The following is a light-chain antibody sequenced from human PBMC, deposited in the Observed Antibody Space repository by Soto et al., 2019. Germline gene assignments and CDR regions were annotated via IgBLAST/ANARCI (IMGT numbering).Light chain of an antibody. CDR2: TTS. CDR3: QHGDSTPYT. Sequence: DIQMTQSPSSLSASVGDRVTITCRTSQSINTYLNWYQQKPGKAPNLLIYTTSHLHSGVPSRFSGSGSGTDFTITISSLQPEDFATYCSQHGDSTPYTFGQGTPLEIK. V-gene: IGKV1-39*01. CDR1: QSINTY. J-gene: IGKJ2*01.